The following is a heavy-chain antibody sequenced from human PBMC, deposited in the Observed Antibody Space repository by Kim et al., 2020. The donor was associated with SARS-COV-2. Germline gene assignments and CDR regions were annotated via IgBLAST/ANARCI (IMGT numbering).Heavy chain of an antibody. V-gene: IGHV4-59*13. CDR1: GGSLFGNF. CDR3: ARHFNEDGGDDFFDY. J-gene: IGHJ4*02. D-gene: IGHD5-12*01. Sequence: SETLSLTCAVSGGSLFGNFWSWFRQPPGKALEWIGHIDSSGNANYNPSLKSRVSMSVDTSKNQFSLRVTSVTTADGALYYCARHFNEDGGDDFFDYWGPG. CDR2: IDSSGNA.